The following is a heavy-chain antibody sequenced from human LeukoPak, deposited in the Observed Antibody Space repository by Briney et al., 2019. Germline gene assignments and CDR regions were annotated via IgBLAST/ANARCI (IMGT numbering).Heavy chain of an antibody. CDR3: ARGRVVVVPAAIPPVNWYFDL. CDR2: INPNSGGT. Sequence: ASVKVSCKASGYTFTGYYMHWVRQAPGQGLEWMGWINPNSGGTNYAQKFQGRVTMTRDTSISTAYMELSRLRSNDTAVYYCARGRVVVVPAAIPPVNWYFDLWGRGTLVTVSS. CDR1: GYTFTGYY. J-gene: IGHJ2*01. D-gene: IGHD2-2*02. V-gene: IGHV1-2*02.